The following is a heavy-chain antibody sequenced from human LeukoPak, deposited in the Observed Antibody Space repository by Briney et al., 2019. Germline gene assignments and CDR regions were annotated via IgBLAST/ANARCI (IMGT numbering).Heavy chain of an antibody. D-gene: IGHD3-22*01. Sequence: GSLRLSCAASGFTFSIYAMSWVRQAPGKGLQWVSSITSSGDGTYYADSVKGRFTISRDNSENMLYLQMNSLRVEDTAVYFCAKDRPNYYGSNGHYYRRDGDYWGQGTLVTVSS. CDR3: AKDRPNYYGSNGHYYRRDGDY. J-gene: IGHJ4*02. CDR1: GFTFSIYA. CDR2: ITSSGDGT. V-gene: IGHV3-23*01.